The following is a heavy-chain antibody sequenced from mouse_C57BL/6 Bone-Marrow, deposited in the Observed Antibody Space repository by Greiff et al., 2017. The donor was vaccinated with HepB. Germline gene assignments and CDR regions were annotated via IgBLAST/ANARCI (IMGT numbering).Heavy chain of an antibody. Sequence: VQGVEPGAELVRPGASVTLPCKALGYTLTDYEMHWVKQTPVHGLEWIGAIDPETGGTAYNQKFKGKAILTADKSSSTAYMELRILTSEDSAVYYCTRSDDGYYRYWFAYWGQGTLVTVSA. CDR2: IDPETGGT. CDR1: GYTLTDYE. J-gene: IGHJ3*01. CDR3: TRSDDGYYRYWFAY. V-gene: IGHV1-15*01. D-gene: IGHD2-3*01.